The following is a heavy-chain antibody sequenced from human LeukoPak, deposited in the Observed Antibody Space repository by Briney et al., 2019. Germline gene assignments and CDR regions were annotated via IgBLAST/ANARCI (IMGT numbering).Heavy chain of an antibody. D-gene: IGHD3-3*01. CDR1: GFTVSSNY. V-gene: IGHV3-66*02. J-gene: IGHJ4*02. CDR3: ARDPPFCSGYYSLSGY. CDR2: IYSGGST. Sequence: PGGSLRLSCADSGFTVSSNYMSWVRQAPGKGLEWVSVIYSGGSTYYADSVKGRFTISRDNSKNTLYLQMNSLRAEDTAVYYCARDPPFCSGYYSLSGYWGQGTLVTVSS.